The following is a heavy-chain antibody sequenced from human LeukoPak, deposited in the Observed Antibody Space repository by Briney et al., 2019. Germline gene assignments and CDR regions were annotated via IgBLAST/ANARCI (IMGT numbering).Heavy chain of an antibody. J-gene: IGHJ4*02. D-gene: IGHD3-3*01. Sequence: ASVKVSCKASGYTFTGYYMHWVRQAPGKGLEWMGGFDPEDGETIYAQKFQGRVTMTEDTSTDTAYMELSSLRSEDTAVYYCATWDYDFWSGYHDYWGQGTLVTLSS. CDR3: ATWDYDFWSGYHDY. V-gene: IGHV1-24*01. CDR2: FDPEDGET. CDR1: GYTFTGYY.